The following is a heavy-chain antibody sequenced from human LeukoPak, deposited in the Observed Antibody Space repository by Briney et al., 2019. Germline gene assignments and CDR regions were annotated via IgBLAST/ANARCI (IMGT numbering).Heavy chain of an antibody. J-gene: IGHJ4*02. Sequence: PGGSLRLSCTASGFTFGDYAMSWVRQAPGKGLEWVGFIRSKAYGGTTEYAASVKGRFTISRDDSKSIAYLQMNSLKTEDTAVYYCTKTTISDYWGQGTLVTVSS. CDR3: TKTTISDY. V-gene: IGHV3-49*04. D-gene: IGHD3-3*01. CDR1: GFTFGDYA. CDR2: IRSKAYGGTT.